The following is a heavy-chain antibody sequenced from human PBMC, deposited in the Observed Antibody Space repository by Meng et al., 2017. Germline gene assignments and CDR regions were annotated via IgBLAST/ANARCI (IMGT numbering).Heavy chain of an antibody. V-gene: IGHV4-39*07. CDR1: GGSISSSSYY. CDR3: AMIRIAAAVLDY. Sequence: QRHRQEPGPGLVKPSETLSLTCTVSGGSISSSSYYWGWIRQPPGKGLEWIGSIYYSGSTYYNPSLKSRVTISVDTSKNQFSLKLSSVTAADTAVYYCAMIRIAAAVLDYWGQGTLVTVSS. CDR2: IYYSGST. J-gene: IGHJ4*02. D-gene: IGHD6-13*01.